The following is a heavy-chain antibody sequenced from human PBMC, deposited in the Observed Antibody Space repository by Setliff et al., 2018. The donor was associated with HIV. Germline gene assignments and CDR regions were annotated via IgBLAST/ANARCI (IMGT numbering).Heavy chain of an antibody. CDR3: ASLFHDTSAPWLYYFDY. Sequence: SETLSLTCTVSGDSITRGSYYWSWIRQPAGKGLEWIGHIYTSGKTHYSPSLKSRITISADTSKNQLSLNLSSVTAADTAVYYCASLFHDTSAPWLYYFDYWGQGTLVTVSS. D-gene: IGHD3-22*01. J-gene: IGHJ4*02. CDR1: GDSITRGSYY. V-gene: IGHV4-61*09. CDR2: IYTSGKT.